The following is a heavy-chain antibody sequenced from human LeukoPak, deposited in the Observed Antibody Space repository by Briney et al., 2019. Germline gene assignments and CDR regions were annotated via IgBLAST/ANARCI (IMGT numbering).Heavy chain of an antibody. D-gene: IGHD2-8*01. CDR2: ISAYNGNT. J-gene: IGHJ4*02. CDR1: GYTFTSYG. CDR3: ARGVGPYCTNGVCYTFDY. Sequence: ASVKVSCKASGYTFTSYGISWVRQAPGQGLEWMGWISAYNGNTNYAQKLQGRVTMTTDTSTSTAYMELRSLRSDDTAVYYCARGVGPYCTNGVCYTFDYWGQGTLVTVSS. V-gene: IGHV1-18*01.